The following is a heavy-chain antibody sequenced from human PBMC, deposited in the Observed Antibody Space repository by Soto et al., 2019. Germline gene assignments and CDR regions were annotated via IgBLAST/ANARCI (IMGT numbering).Heavy chain of an antibody. CDR2: IYYNGDT. D-gene: IGHD3-9*01. CDR3: ATFSSYDTGFDH. CDR1: GGSISNGGYY. J-gene: IGHJ4*02. Sequence: LSLTCTVSGGSISNGGYYWSWIRQHPGKGLEWIGYIYYNGDTYYNPSLESRITISVDTSKNQFSLKLSSVTAADTAVYYCATFSSYDTGFDHWGRGTLVTVSS. V-gene: IGHV4-31*03.